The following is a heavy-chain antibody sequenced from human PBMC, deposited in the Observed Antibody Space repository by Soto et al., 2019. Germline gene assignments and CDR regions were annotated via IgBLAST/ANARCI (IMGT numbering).Heavy chain of an antibody. CDR1: GYTFIDQY. V-gene: IGHV1-2*02. D-gene: IGHD3-10*01. CDR3: ARDLNPYYGPGSLNGFFDY. J-gene: IGHJ4*02. CDR2: INPKNGDT. Sequence: ASVKVSCKASGYTFIDQYVHWIRQAPGQGLEWMGWINPKNGDTKYAQKFQGRITMTRDTSISTHYVELSRLRSEDTAVYYCARDLNPYYGPGSLNGFFDYWGQGTLFTVSS.